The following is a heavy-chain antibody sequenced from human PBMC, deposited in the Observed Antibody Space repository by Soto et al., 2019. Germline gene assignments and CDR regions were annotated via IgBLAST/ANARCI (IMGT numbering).Heavy chain of an antibody. Sequence: SETLSLTCAVYGGSFSGYYWSWIRQPPGKGLEWIGEINHSGSTNYNPSLKSRVTISIDTSKNQFSLKLSSVNAADTAVYYFARGARRYRGYDPPPFFDPWGQGTLVTVSS. CDR2: INHSGST. J-gene: IGHJ5*02. D-gene: IGHD5-12*01. CDR1: GGSFSGYY. CDR3: ARGARRYRGYDPPPFFDP. V-gene: IGHV4-34*01.